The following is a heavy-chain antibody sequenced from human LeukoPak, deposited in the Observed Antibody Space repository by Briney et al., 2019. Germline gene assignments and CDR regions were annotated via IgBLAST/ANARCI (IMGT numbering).Heavy chain of an antibody. CDR2: LYYSGST. CDR3: ARGDRVGSSGYYFDN. CDR1: GGSVSSGRYY. V-gene: IGHV4-61*01. J-gene: IGHJ4*02. D-gene: IGHD3-10*01. Sequence: SETLSLTCTVSGGSVSSGRYYWSWIRRPPGKGLEWIGYLYYSGSTGYNPSLRSRVTMSVDTSNNHFFLKLSSVTGADTAVYYCARGDRVGSSGYYFDNWGQGALVTVS.